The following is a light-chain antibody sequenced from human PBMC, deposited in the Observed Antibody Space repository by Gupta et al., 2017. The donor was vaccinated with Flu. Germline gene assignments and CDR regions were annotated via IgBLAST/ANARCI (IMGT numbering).Light chain of an antibody. J-gene: IGKJ4*01. V-gene: IGKV3-20*01. CDR1: QRVTSNF. CDR3: QQYGRSPLT. CDR2: SAS. Sequence: ERATLPCRASQRVTSNFLAWYQQKPGQAPRLLIYSASNRAAGIPDRFSGSGSETDFTLTISRLEPEDFAVYYCQQYGRSPLTFGGGTKVEIK.